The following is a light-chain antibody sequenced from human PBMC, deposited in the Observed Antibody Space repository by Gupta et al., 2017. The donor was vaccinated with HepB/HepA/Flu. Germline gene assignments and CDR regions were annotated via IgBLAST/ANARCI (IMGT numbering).Light chain of an antibody. CDR1: SSDVGGYNY. Sequence: QSALTQPASVSGSPGQSITISCTGTSSDVGGYNYVSWYQQHSGKAPKLMIYDVSNRPSGVSNRFSGSKSGNTASLTISGLQAEDEAYYYCTSYTSSSTPVFGGGTQLTVL. CDR3: TSYTSSSTPV. V-gene: IGLV2-14*01. CDR2: DVS. J-gene: IGLJ2*01.